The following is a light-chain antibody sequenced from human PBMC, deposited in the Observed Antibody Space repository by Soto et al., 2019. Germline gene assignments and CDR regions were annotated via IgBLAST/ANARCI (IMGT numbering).Light chain of an antibody. CDR3: KQYNNWPPFP. V-gene: IGKV3-15*01. J-gene: IGKJ5*01. CDR1: QTVSTN. CDR2: GAS. Sequence: EIVMTQSPATLSVSPGERATLSCRASQTVSTNLAWYQQKPGQAPRLLIYGASTRATGIPARFSGSGSGTEFTLTISSLQSEDFAVCYCKQYNNWPPFPFGQGTRLEIK.